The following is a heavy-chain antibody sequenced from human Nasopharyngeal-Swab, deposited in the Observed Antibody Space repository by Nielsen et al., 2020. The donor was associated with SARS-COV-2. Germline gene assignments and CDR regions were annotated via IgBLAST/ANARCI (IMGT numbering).Heavy chain of an antibody. CDR1: GFTFSDYY. Sequence: GESLKISCAASGFTFSDYYMSWLRQAPGKGLEWVSYISSSSSYTNYEDSVKGRFTISRDNAKKSLYLQMNSLRAEDTAVYYCARDSMPHCSSTSCRKYGMDVWGQGTTVTVSS. D-gene: IGHD2-2*01. CDR3: ARDSMPHCSSTSCRKYGMDV. J-gene: IGHJ6*02. V-gene: IGHV3-11*05. CDR2: ISSSSSYT.